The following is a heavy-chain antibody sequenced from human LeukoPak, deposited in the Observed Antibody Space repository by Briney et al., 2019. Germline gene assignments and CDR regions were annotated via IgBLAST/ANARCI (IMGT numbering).Heavy chain of an antibody. V-gene: IGHV4-39*07. CDR1: GGSISSSSYY. CDR2: IYYSGST. CDR3: ARFIKWGIVATKAQYYFDY. D-gene: IGHD5-12*01. Sequence: SETLSLTCTVSGGSISSSSYYWGWIRQPPGKGLEWIGSIYYSGSTYYNPSLKSRVTISVDTSKNQFSLKLSSVTAADTAVYYCARFIKWGIVATKAQYYFDYWGQGTLVTVSS. J-gene: IGHJ4*02.